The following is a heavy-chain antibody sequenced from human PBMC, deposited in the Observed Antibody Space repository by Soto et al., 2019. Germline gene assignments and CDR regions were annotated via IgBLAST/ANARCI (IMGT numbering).Heavy chain of an antibody. D-gene: IGHD6-6*01. V-gene: IGHV3-30-3*01. J-gene: IGHJ4*02. CDR2: ISDDGDKK. Sequence: QVQLVESGGGVVQPGRSLRLSCAASGFTLTNYAMHWVRQAPGKGLEWLAVISDDGDKKYYADSVKGRFTISRDNSNKPLYRQLHSLRPEDTAVYYCARDRYSSSTLFDYWGQGTLVTVSS. CDR1: GFTLTNYA. CDR3: ARDRYSSSTLFDY.